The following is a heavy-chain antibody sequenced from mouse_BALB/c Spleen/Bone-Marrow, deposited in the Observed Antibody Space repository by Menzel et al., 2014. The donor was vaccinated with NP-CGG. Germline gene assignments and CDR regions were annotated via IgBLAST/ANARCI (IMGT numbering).Heavy chain of an antibody. D-gene: IGHD2-4*01. J-gene: IGHJ3*01. CDR1: GFTFSNYG. Sequence: EVKLMESGGGLVKSGGSLKLSCAASGFTFSNYGMSWVRQTPEKRLEWVATISGGGSYTFYSDSVKGRFTISRDNAKNNLYLRLSSLRSEDTALYYCARHAYYDQTEVSFVYWGQGTLVTVSA. CDR3: ARHAYYDQTEVSFVY. CDR2: ISGGGSYT. V-gene: IGHV5-9-2*01.